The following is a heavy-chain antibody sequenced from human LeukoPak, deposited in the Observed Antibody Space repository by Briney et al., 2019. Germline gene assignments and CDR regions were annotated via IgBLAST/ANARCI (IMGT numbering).Heavy chain of an antibody. J-gene: IGHJ5*02. V-gene: IGHV4-59*08. Sequence: TSETLSLTCTVSGGSIISYYWSWVRQPPGKGLEWIGYIYYSGSTNYNPPLKSRVTISVDTSKNQFSLKLSSVTAADTAVYYCARHSAYYWEGRFDPWGQGTLVTVSS. CDR1: GGSIISYY. CDR3: ARHSAYYWEGRFDP. D-gene: IGHD2-21*01. CDR2: IYYSGST.